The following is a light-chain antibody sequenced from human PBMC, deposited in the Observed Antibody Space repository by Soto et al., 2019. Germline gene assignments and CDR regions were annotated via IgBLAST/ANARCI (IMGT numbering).Light chain of an antibody. J-gene: IGKJ4*01. CDR2: RAS. Sequence: DIQMTQSPSTLSAFVGDSVAITCRASQTISNCLAWYQQKPGKAPKLLFYRASNLEGGVPSRFSGGGSGTEFTLTISSLQPDDFATYYCQQYSSYPLTFGGGTKVDIK. CDR3: QQYSSYPLT. V-gene: IGKV1-5*03. CDR1: QTISNC.